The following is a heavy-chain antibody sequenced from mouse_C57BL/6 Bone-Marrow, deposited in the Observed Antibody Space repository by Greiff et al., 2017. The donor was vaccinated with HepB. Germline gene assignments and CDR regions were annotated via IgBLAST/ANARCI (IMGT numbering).Heavy chain of an antibody. D-gene: IGHD1-1*01. CDR3: ARYDYYGSSYDDYAMDY. J-gene: IGHJ4*01. Sequence: QVQLQQPGAELVMPGASVKLSCKASGYTFTSYWMHWVKQRPGQGLEWIGEIDPSDSYTNYNQKFKGKSTLTVDKSSSTAYMQLSSLTSEDSAVYYCARYDYYGSSYDDYAMDYWGQGTSVTVSS. V-gene: IGHV1-69*01. CDR1: GYTFTSYW. CDR2: IDPSDSYT.